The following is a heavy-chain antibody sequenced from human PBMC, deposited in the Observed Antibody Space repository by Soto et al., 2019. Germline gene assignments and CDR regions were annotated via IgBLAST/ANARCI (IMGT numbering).Heavy chain of an antibody. CDR3: AREIYDIRPWPFDY. CDR2: ISSSSSTI. D-gene: IGHD3-9*01. CDR1: GFTFSSYS. J-gene: IGHJ4*01. V-gene: IGHV3-48*01. Sequence: PGWSLRLSCADSGFTFSSYSMNWVRQAPGKGLEWVSYISSSSSTIYYADSVKGRFTISRDNAKNSLYLQMNSLRAEDTAVYYCAREIYDIRPWPFDYWGHGTLVTSPQ.